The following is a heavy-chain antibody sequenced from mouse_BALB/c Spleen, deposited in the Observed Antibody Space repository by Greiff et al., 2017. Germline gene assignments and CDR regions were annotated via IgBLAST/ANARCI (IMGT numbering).Heavy chain of an antibody. CDR2: ISYDGSN. CDR3: ARCGYYDYYAMDY. J-gene: IGHJ4*01. CDR1: GYSITSGYY. Sequence: EVQLQESGPGLVKPSQSLSLTCSVTGYSITSGYYWNWIRQFPGNKLEWMGYISYDGSNNYNPSLKNRISITRDTSKNQFFLKLNSVTTEDTATYYCARCGYYDYYAMDYWGQGTSVTVSS. D-gene: IGHD2-3*01. V-gene: IGHV3-6*02.